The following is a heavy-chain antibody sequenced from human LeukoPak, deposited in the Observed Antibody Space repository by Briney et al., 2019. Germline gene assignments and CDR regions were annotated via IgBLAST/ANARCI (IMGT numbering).Heavy chain of an antibody. V-gene: IGHV5-51*01. J-gene: IGHJ5*02. Sequence: GESLKISSETSGYSFTTYWIGWVRQMPGTGLEWVGAIYPDDSGSRYSPSFQGQVVISADRSIRTAYLQWNSLKTSDTAMYYCVRQRGSSGTINHFDPWGQGTLVTVSS. CDR3: VRQRGSSGTINHFDP. CDR2: IYPDDSGS. CDR1: GYSFTTYW. D-gene: IGHD3-10*01.